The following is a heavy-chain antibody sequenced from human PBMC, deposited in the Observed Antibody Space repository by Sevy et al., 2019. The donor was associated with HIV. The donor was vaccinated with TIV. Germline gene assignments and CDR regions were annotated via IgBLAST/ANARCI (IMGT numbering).Heavy chain of an antibody. Sequence: SETLSLTCTVSGCSISSGGYYWSWIRQHPGKGLEWIGYIYYSGSTYYNPSLKSRVTISVDTSKNRFSLKLSSVTAADTAVYYCAREGGEQWLGIDYWGQGSLVTVSS. V-gene: IGHV4-31*03. D-gene: IGHD6-19*01. CDR2: IYYSGST. CDR1: GCSISSGGYY. J-gene: IGHJ4*02. CDR3: AREGGEQWLGIDY.